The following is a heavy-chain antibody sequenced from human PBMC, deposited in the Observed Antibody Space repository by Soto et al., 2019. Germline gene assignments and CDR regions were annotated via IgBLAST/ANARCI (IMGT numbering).Heavy chain of an antibody. CDR3: VRHATKTFRAWFDP. V-gene: IGHV4-4*07. CDR2: IYATGTT. J-gene: IGHJ5*02. CDR1: GASISGFY. D-gene: IGHD1-1*01. Sequence: SETLSLTCTVSGASISGFYWSWIRKSAGKGLEWIGRIYATGTTDYNPSLKSRVMMSVDTSKKQFSLKLRSVTAADTAVYYCVRHATKTFRAWFDPWGQGISVTVSS.